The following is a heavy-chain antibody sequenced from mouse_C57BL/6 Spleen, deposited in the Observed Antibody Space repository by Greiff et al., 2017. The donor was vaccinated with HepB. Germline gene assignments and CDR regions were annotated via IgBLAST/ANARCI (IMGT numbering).Heavy chain of an antibody. Sequence: VKLQESGPELVKPGASVKLSCKASGYTFTSYDINWVKQRPGQGLEWIGWIYPRDGSTKYNEKFKGKATLTVDTSSSTAYMELHSLTSEDSAVYFCARWGMRLRRDYAMDYWGQGTSVTVSS. V-gene: IGHV1-85*01. D-gene: IGHD2-4*01. CDR1: GYTFTSYD. J-gene: IGHJ4*01. CDR2: IYPRDGST. CDR3: ARWGMRLRRDYAMDY.